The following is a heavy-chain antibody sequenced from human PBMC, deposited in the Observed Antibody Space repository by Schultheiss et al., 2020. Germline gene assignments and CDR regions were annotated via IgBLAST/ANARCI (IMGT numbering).Heavy chain of an antibody. CDR1: GFTFSSYA. J-gene: IGHJ6*02. D-gene: IGHD6-19*01. CDR2: ISYDGSNK. Sequence: GGSLRLSCAASGFTFSSYAMHWVRQAPGKGLEWVAVISYDGSNKYYADSVKGRFTISRDNSKNTLYLQMNSLRAEDTAVYYCAREGNNQWLVEGMDVWGQGTTVTVSS. V-gene: IGHV3-30-3*01. CDR3: AREGNNQWLVEGMDV.